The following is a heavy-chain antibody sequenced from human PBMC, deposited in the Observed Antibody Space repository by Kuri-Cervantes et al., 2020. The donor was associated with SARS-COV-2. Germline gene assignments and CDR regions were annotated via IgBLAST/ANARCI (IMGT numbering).Heavy chain of an antibody. V-gene: IGHV4-34*01. Sequence: SQTLSLTCAVYGGSFSDYHWSWIRQRPGKGLEWIGSIYYSGSTYYNPSLKSRVTISVDTSKNQFSLKLSSVTAADTAVYYCARGVTVYYYYYMDVWGKGTTVTVSS. CDR2: IYYSGST. CDR1: GGSFSDYH. J-gene: IGHJ6*03. CDR3: ARGVTVYYYYYMDV. D-gene: IGHD2-21*02.